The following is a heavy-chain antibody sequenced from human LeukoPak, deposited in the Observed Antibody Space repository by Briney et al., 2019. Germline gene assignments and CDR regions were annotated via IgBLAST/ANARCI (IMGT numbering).Heavy chain of an antibody. D-gene: IGHD3-22*01. CDR2: IYYSGST. V-gene: IGHV4-39*01. Sequence: PSETLSLTCSVSGGSISSSSYYWVWLRQPPGKGLEWIGNIYYSGSTYYIPSLKRRITISVDTSKNQFSLKLSSVTAADTAVYYCAVTSGYYFVGWGQGTLVTVSS. J-gene: IGHJ4*02. CDR3: AVTSGYYFVG. CDR1: GGSISSSSYY.